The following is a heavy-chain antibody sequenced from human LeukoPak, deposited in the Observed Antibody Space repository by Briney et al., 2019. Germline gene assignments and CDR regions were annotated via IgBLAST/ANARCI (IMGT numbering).Heavy chain of an antibody. V-gene: IGHV3-53*01. Sequence: PGGSLRLSCAASGFTVSSNYMSWVRQAPGKGLEWVSVIYSGGSTYYADSVKGRFTISRDNSKNTLYLQMNSLRAEDTAVYYCARSGNYDILTGYKRIYYYYMDVWGKGTTVTISS. CDR3: ARSGNYDILTGYKRIYYYYMDV. J-gene: IGHJ6*03. CDR1: GFTVSSNY. D-gene: IGHD3-9*01. CDR2: IYSGGST.